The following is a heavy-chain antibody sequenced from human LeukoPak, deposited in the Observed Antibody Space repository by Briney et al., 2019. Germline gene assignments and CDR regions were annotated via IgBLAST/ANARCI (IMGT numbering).Heavy chain of an antibody. V-gene: IGHV3-23*01. CDR1: ALTFSGSV. D-gene: IGHD2-15*01. J-gene: IGHJ4*02. CDR2: ISANGGST. Sequence: PGRSLRLSCAAAALTFSGSVMSWARHAPGKGLEWVAAISANGGSTYSPESEKGHFTISRDNSKNTLYLQMNSLRADDTAAYYCAKGPERRGFCTGSSCYSDCWGQGTLVTVSS. CDR3: AKGPERRGFCTGSSCYSDC.